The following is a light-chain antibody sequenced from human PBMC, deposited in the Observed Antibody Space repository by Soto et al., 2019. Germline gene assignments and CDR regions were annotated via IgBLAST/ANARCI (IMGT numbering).Light chain of an antibody. V-gene: IGKV3-15*01. J-gene: IGKJ4*01. CDR3: QQFNNWPPLT. CDR1: QFVSTN. CDR2: SAS. Sequence: EVVMTQSPATLSVSPGERATLSCRASQFVSTNLAWYQQKPGQAPRLLIYSASTRATGIPARFSGSGSGTEFTLTISSLQSEDSAVYYCQQFNNWPPLTFSGGTKVEIK.